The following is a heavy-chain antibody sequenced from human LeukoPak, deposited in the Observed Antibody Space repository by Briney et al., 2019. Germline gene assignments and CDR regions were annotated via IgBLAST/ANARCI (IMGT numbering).Heavy chain of an antibody. CDR1: GYTFTSYG. V-gene: IGHV1-18*01. CDR2: ISAYNGNT. D-gene: IGHD6-13*01. CDR3: ARSPSSSWDYYYYYMDV. Sequence: EASVKVSCKASGYTFTSYGISWVRQAPGQGLEWMGWISAYNGNTNYAQKLQGRVTMTTDTSTSTAYMELRSLRSDDTAVYYCARSPSSSWDYYYYYMDVWGKGTTVTISS. J-gene: IGHJ6*03.